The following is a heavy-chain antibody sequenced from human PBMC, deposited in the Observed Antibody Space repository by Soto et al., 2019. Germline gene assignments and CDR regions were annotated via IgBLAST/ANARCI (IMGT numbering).Heavy chain of an antibody. J-gene: IGHJ6*02. CDR2: ISYDGSNK. CDR3: ARDEIVSTIDGYYGMDV. V-gene: IGHV3-30-3*01. Sequence: QVQLVESGGGVVQPGRSLRLSCAASGFTFSSYAMHWVRQAPGKGLEWVAVISYDGSNKYYADSVKGRFTISRDNSKNTLYLQMNSLRAEDTAGYYCARDEIVSTIDGYYGMDVWGQGTTVTVSS. CDR1: GFTFSSYA. D-gene: IGHD5-12*01.